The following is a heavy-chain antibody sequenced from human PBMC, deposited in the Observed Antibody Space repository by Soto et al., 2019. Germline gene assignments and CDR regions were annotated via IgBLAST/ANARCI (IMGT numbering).Heavy chain of an antibody. D-gene: IGHD2-2*01. CDR2: INDSGST. J-gene: IGHJ5*02. Sequence: SETLSLTCAVYGGSFSGYFWTWIRQPPGKGLEWIGEINDSGSTNYNPSLKSRVTISVDTSKNQFSLKLSSVTAADTAVYYCARGLTLGYCSGTSCYNWLDTWGQGTLVT. V-gene: IGHV4-34*01. CDR1: GGSFSGYF. CDR3: ARGLTLGYCSGTSCYNWLDT.